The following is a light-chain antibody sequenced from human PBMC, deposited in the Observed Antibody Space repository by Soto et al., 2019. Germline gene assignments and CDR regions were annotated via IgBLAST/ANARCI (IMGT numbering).Light chain of an antibody. CDR1: SSDAGGYNY. Sequence: QSALTQPASVSGSPGQSITISCTGTSSDAGGYNYVSWYQQHPGKAPKLMIYDVSNRPSGVSNRFSGSKSGNTASLTISGLQAEDEGDYYCSSYTSSSTLEVFGTGTKLTVL. V-gene: IGLV2-14*01. CDR2: DVS. CDR3: SSYTSSSTLEV. J-gene: IGLJ1*01.